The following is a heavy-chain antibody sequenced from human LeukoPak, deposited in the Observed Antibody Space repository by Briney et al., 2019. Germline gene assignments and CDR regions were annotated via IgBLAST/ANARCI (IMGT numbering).Heavy chain of an antibody. CDR1: GGSFSGYY. CDR2: INHSGST. CDR3: ARRGQQLKY. D-gene: IGHD6-13*01. V-gene: IGHV4-34*01. J-gene: IGHJ4*02. Sequence: SETLSLTCAVYGGSFSGYYWSWIRQPPGKGLEWIGEINHSGSTNHNPSLKSRVTISVDTSKNQFSLKLSSVTAADTAVYYCARRGQQLKYWGQGTLVTVSS.